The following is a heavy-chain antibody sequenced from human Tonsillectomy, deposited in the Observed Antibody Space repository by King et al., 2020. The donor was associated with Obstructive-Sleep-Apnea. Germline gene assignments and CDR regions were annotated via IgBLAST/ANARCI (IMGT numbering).Heavy chain of an antibody. CDR2: IGTADDT. D-gene: IGHD3-10*01. V-gene: IGHV3-13*01. J-gene: IGHJ6*02. CDR1: GFTFSSYD. CDR3: ARGAYGSGSYYLYYYYGLDV. Sequence: QLVQSGGGLVQPGGSLRLSCAASGFTFSSYDMHWVRQATGKGLEWVSAIGTADDTYYPGSVKGRFTISRENAKNSLYLQMNSLRAGDTAVYYCARGAYGSGSYYLYYYYGLDVWGQGTTVTVSS.